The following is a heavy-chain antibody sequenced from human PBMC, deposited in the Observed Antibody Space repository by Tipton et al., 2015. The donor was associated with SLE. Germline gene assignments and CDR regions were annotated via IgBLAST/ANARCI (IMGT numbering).Heavy chain of an antibody. J-gene: IGHJ4*02. D-gene: IGHD1-26*01. CDR3: ARDGGSYYGGTSCFDY. V-gene: IGHV3-30-3*01. CDR2: ISYDGSNK. Sequence: SLRLSCAASGFTFSSYAMHWVRQAPGKGLEWVAVISYDGSNKYYADSVKGRFTISRDNAKNSLYLQMNSLRAEDTAVYYCARDGGSYYGGTSCFDYWGQGTLVTVSS. CDR1: GFTFSSYA.